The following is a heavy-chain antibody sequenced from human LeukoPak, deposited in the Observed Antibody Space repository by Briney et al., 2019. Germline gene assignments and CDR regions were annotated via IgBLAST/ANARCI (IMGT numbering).Heavy chain of an antibody. CDR3: ARNLAILSGYYYFVY. D-gene: IGHD3-9*01. J-gene: IGHJ4*02. Sequence: SQTLSLTCTVSGASISSGGDYWNWIRQHPGKGLEWIGYIYDSGSTYYNPSLKSRVTISADTSKNQFSLKLTSVTAADTAVYYCARNLAILSGYYYFVYWGQGTLVTVSS. V-gene: IGHV4-31*03. CDR2: IYDSGST. CDR1: GASISSGGDY.